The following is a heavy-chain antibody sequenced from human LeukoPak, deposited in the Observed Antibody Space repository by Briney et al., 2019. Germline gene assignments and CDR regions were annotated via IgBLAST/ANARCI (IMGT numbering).Heavy chain of an antibody. CDR3: ARNYGDYGVYYFDY. CDR1: GGSISSYY. V-gene: IGHV4-59*01. CDR2: IYYSGST. J-gene: IGHJ4*02. D-gene: IGHD4-17*01. Sequence: NPSETLSLTCTVSGGSISSYYWSWIRQPPGKGLEWIGYIYYSGSTNYNPSLKSRVTISVDTSKNQFSLKLSSVTAADTAVYYCARNYGDYGVYYFDYWGQGTLVTVSS.